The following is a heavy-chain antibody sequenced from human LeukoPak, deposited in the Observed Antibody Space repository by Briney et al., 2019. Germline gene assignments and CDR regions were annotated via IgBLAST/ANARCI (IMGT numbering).Heavy chain of an antibody. J-gene: IGHJ4*02. V-gene: IGHV3-30*02. CDR2: IRYDGSNK. CDR1: GFTFSSYG. CDR3: AGDDYGGNPEGY. Sequence: GGSLRLSCAASGFTFSSYGLHWVRQAPGKGLEWVAFIRYDGSNKYYADSVKGRFTISRDNSKNTLYLQMNSLRAEDTAVYYCAGDDYGGNPEGYWGQGTLVTVSS. D-gene: IGHD4-23*01.